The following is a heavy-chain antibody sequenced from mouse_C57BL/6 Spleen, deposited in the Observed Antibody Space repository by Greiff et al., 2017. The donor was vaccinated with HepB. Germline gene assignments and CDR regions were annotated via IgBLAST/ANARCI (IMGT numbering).Heavy chain of an antibody. CDR2: IYPRGGNT. J-gene: IGHJ3*01. CDR3: ARIGFPFAY. D-gene: IGHD2-14*01. CDR1: GYTFTSYG. V-gene: IGHV1-81*01. Sequence: VQLQQSGAELARPGASVKLSCKASGYTFTSYGISWVKQRTGQGLEWIGEIYPRGGNTYYNEKFKGKATLTADKSSSTAYMELRSLTSEDSAVYFCARIGFPFAYWGQGTLVTVSA.